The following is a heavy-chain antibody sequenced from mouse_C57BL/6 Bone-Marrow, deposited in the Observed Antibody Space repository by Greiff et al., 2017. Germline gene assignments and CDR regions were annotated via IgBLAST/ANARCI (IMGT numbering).Heavy chain of an antibody. J-gene: IGHJ2*01. CDR2: INPNNGGT. D-gene: IGHD2-4*01. V-gene: IGHV1-26*01. Sequence: EVQLQQSGPELVKPGASVKISCKASGYTFTDYYMNWVKQSHGKSLEWIGDINPNNGGTSYNQKFKGKATLTVDKSSSTAYMELRSLTSEDSAVYYCANYYDYDEVYFDYWGQGTTLTVSS. CDR1: GYTFTDYY. CDR3: ANYYDYDEVYFDY.